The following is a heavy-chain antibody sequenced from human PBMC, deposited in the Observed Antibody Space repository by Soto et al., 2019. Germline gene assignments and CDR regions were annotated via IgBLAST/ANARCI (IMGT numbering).Heavy chain of an antibody. CDR3: AVVGYGSSGIDF. CDR2: IAESGGNT. CDR1: GFTFSSFA. D-gene: IGHD6-13*01. Sequence: GGSLRLSCAASGFTFSSFAMSWVRQAPGRGLEWVSTIAESGGNTYYADSVKGRFTISRDNSKNTLYLQMSSLRAEDTAVYYWAVVGYGSSGIDFWGQGTLVTVSS. V-gene: IGHV3-23*01. J-gene: IGHJ4*02.